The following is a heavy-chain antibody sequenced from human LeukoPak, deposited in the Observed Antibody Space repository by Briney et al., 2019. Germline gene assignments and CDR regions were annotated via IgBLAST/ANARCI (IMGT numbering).Heavy chain of an antibody. CDR1: GGSISSYY. CDR3: ARGLAVAGTGWWFDP. J-gene: IGHJ5*02. CDR2: IYYSGST. D-gene: IGHD6-19*01. V-gene: IGHV4-59*08. Sequence: SETLSLTCTVSGGSISSYYWSWIRQPPGKGLEWIGYIYYSGSTNYNPSLKSRVTISVDTSKNQSSLKLSSVTAADTAVYYCARGLAVAGTGWWFDPWGQGTLVTVSS.